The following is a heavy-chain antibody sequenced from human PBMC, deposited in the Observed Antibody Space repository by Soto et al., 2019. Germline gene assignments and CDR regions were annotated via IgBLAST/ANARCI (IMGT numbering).Heavy chain of an antibody. V-gene: IGHV3-30-3*01. D-gene: IGHD3-22*01. CDR3: ASPTLYYYDNEVYFDY. CDR2: ISYDGSNK. J-gene: IGHJ4*02. CDR1: GFTFSSYA. Sequence: QVQLVESGGGVVQPGRSLRLSCAASGFTFSSYAMHWVRQAPGKGLEWVAVISYDGSNKYYADSVKGRITISRDNSKNTLYLQMNSLRAEDTAVYYCASPTLYYYDNEVYFDYWGQGTLVTVSS.